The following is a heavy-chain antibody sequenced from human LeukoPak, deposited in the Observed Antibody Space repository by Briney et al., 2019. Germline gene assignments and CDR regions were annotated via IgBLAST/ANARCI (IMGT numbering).Heavy chain of an antibody. Sequence: SETLSLTCTVSGGSISSYYWSWIRQPAGKGLEWIGRIYTSGSTNYNPSLKSRVTMSVDTSKNQFSLKLSSVTAADTAVYYCARVSFGSGRPYYYYYMDVWGKGTTVTISS. CDR3: ARVSFGSGRPYYYYYMDV. CDR1: GGSISSYY. D-gene: IGHD3-10*01. V-gene: IGHV4-4*07. CDR2: IYTSGST. J-gene: IGHJ6*03.